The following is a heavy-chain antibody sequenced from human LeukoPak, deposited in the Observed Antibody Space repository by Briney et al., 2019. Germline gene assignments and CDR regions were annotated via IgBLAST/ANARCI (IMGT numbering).Heavy chain of an antibody. D-gene: IGHD4-17*01. J-gene: IGHJ3*02. CDR3: ARANYGDYGRGGFDI. Sequence: ASVKVSCKASGYTFSGYFIHWVRQAPGQGLEWMGWINPNSGDTNYAQKFQGKVTMTRDTSISTAYMELSRLRSDDTALYYCARANYGDYGRGGFDIWGHGTMVTVSS. CDR2: INPNSGDT. V-gene: IGHV1-2*02. CDR1: GYTFSGYF.